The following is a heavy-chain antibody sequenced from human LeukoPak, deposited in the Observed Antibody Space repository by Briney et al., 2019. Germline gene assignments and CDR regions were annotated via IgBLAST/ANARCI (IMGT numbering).Heavy chain of an antibody. Sequence: PGGSLRLSCAASGFTFSSYSMNWVRQAPGKGLEWVSYITSSSNYIYYADSVKGRFTISRDNAKNSLYLQMNSLRAEDTAVYYCARRLDSSGSHFDYWGQGTLVTVSS. V-gene: IGHV3-21*01. CDR2: ITSSSNYI. CDR1: GFTFSSYS. J-gene: IGHJ4*02. CDR3: ARRLDSSGSHFDY. D-gene: IGHD3-22*01.